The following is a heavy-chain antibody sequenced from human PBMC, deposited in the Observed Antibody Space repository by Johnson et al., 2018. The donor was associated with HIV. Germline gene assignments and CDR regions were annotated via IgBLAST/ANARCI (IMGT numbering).Heavy chain of an antibody. Sequence: QVQLVESGGGVFRPGGSLRLSCEGFGFIFDDFGLSWVRQAPGKGLEWVAVISYDGSNKYYADSVKGRFTISRDNSKNTLYLQMNSLRAEDTAVYYCARGWGRNYYDSKGDGFDIWGQGTMVTVSS. V-gene: IGHV3-30*03. J-gene: IGHJ3*02. D-gene: IGHD3-22*01. CDR1: GFIFDDFG. CDR3: ARGWGRNYYDSKGDGFDI. CDR2: ISYDGSNK.